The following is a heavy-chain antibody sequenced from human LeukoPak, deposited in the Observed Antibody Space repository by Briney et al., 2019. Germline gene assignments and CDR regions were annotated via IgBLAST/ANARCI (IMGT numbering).Heavy chain of an antibody. CDR3: ARGYPWGDYYDSSGYYFFDY. J-gene: IGHJ4*02. D-gene: IGHD3-22*01. CDR2: IYYSGST. V-gene: IGHV4-59*01. CDR1: GGSISSYY. Sequence: SETLSLTCTVSGGSISSYYWSWIRQPPGKGLEWIGYIYYSGSTNYNPSLKSRVTISVDTSKNQFSLKLSSVTAADTAVYYCARGYPWGDYYDSSGYYFFDYWGQGTLATVSS.